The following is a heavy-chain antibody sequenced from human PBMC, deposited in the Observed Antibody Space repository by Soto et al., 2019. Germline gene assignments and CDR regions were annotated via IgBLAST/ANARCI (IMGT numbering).Heavy chain of an antibody. V-gene: IGHV6-1*01. J-gene: IGHJ6*02. CDR3: ARADRAAIKAHHHYQGMVV. CDR1: GDSVSSNSAA. D-gene: IGHD6-25*01. Sequence: PSQTLSLTCVISGDSVSSNSAAWNWIRQSPSRGLEWLGRTYYRSKWYNDYAVSVKSRITINPDTSKNQFSLQLNSVTPEDTAVYYCARADRAAIKAHHHYQGMVVWCPGTSLTVS. CDR2: TYYRSKWYN.